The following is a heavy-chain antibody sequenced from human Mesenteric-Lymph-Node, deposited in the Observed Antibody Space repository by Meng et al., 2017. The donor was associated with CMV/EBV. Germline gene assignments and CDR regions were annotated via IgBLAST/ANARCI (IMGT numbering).Heavy chain of an antibody. CDR3: ARVDRRGETYSPLIDY. Sequence: GESLKISCAASGFTLSSYEMNWVRQAPGKGLEWVSSISSSSASIYYADSAKGRFTISRDNAKNSLFLQMNSLRAEDTAIYYCARVDRRGETYSPLIDYWGQGTLVTVSS. CDR1: GFTLSSYE. J-gene: IGHJ4*02. CDR2: ISSSSASI. D-gene: IGHD1-26*01. V-gene: IGHV3-21*06.